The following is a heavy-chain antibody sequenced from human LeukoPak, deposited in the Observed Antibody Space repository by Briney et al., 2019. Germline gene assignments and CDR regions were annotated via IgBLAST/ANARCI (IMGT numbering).Heavy chain of an antibody. CDR1: GGSFSGYY. V-gene: IGHV4-34*01. D-gene: IGHD6-13*01. Sequence: SETLSLTCAVYGGSFSGYYWSWIRQPPGKGLEWIGEINHSGSTNYNPSLKSRVTISVDTSKNQFSLKLSSVTAADTAVYYCARDGNSCPDFWGQGTLVTVSS. CDR2: INHSGST. CDR3: ARDGNSCPDF. J-gene: IGHJ4*02.